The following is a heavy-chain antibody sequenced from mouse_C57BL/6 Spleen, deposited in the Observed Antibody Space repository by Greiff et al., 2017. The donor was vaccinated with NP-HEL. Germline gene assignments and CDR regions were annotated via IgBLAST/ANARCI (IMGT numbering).Heavy chain of an antibody. V-gene: IGHV1-55*01. D-gene: IGHD1-1*01. J-gene: IGHJ1*03. CDR2: IYPGSGST. CDR1: GYTFTSYW. CDR3: ASKPAGGDYYYGSSYWYFDV. Sequence: VQLQQPGAELVKPGASVKMSCKASGYTFTSYWITWVKQRPGQGLEWIGDIYPGSGSTNYNEKFKSKATLTVDTSSSTAYMQLSSLTSEDSAVYYCASKPAGGDYYYGSSYWYFDVWGTGTTVTVSS.